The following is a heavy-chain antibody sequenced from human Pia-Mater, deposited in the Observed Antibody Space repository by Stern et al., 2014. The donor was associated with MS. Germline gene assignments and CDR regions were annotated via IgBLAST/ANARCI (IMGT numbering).Heavy chain of an antibody. J-gene: IGHJ4*02. CDR2: ISGNGGST. D-gene: IGHD3-3*01. V-gene: IGHV3-23*04. CDR3: AKGSDFWSXYCDY. Sequence: EVQLVESGGGLEQPGGSLRLSCAASGLTFSTYAMSWVRQVQGKGLEWVXDISGNGGSTYYADSVRGRFTISRDNSKNTLYLQMNSLRAEDTAVYYCAKGSDFWSXYCDYWGQGTLVTVSS. CDR1: GLTFSTYA.